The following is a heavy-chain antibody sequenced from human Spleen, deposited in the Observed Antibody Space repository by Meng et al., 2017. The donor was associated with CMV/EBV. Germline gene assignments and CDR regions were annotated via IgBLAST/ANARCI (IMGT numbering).Heavy chain of an antibody. V-gene: IGHV3-11*04. J-gene: IGHJ4*02. CDR2: ISSGGSTI. Sequence: GDSQITFSDYYMSWIRQAPGKGLEWVSYISSGGSTIYYADSVKGRFTISRDNGKNSVYLQMNSLRAEDTAVYYCASNGGLAGRLLYYWGRGTLVTV. D-gene: IGHD2-15*01. CDR1: QITFSDYY. CDR3: ASNGGLAGRLLYY.